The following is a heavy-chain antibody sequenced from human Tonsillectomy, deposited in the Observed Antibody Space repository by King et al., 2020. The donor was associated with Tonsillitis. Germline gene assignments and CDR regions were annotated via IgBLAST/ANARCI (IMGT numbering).Heavy chain of an antibody. J-gene: IGHJ6*02. CDR3: AKGLAYCGGDCSYGMDV. V-gene: IGHV3-23*03. CDR1: GFTFSSYA. CDR2: IYSGGSST. D-gene: IGHD2-21*01. Sequence: VQLVESGGGLVQPGGSLRLSCAASGFTFSSYAMSWVRQAPGKGLEWVSVIYSGGSSTYYADSVKGRFTISRDNSKNTLYLQMNSVRAADTAAYYCAKGLAYCGGDCSYGMDVWGQGTTVTVSS.